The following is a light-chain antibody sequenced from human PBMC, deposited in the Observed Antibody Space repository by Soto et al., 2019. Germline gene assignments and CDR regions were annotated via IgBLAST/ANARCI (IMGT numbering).Light chain of an antibody. CDR3: YSYAGSSRV. J-gene: IGLJ1*01. CDR2: EVT. Sequence: QSVLTQPPSASGSPGQSVTISCTGTSSDVGDYNYVSWYQQYPGKAPKLIIYEVTKRPSGVPDRFSGSKSGNTASLTVSGLLAEDEADYYCYSYAGSSRVFGTGTKLTVL. V-gene: IGLV2-8*01. CDR1: SSDVGDYNY.